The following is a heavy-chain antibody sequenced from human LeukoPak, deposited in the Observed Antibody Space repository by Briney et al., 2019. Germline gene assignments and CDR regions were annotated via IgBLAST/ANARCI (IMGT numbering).Heavy chain of an antibody. Sequence: GGSLRLSCAASGFNFNTYAMNWVRQSPGKGLEWVSSITRDSDHVYHADSVKGRFTISRDNAKDSLYLQMNSLRAEDTAVYYCARGPAGLLIDYWGQGTLVTVSS. V-gene: IGHV3-21*01. CDR1: GFNFNTYA. D-gene: IGHD2-2*01. CDR3: ARGPAGLLIDY. CDR2: ITRDSDHV. J-gene: IGHJ4*02.